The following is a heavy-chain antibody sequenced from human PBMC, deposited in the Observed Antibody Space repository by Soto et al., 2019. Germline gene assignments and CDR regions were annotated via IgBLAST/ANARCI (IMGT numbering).Heavy chain of an antibody. CDR1: GGTFSSYT. V-gene: IGHV1-69*08. Sequence: QGQLVQSGAEVKKPGSSVKVSCKASGGTFSSYTISWVRQAPGQGLEWLGRIIPILGIANYTQKFQGRVTITADESTSTAYMELSSLRSEDTAVYYCARDRGGSSWSHNYYYYMDVRGKGTTVTVSS. CDR3: ARDRGGSSWSHNYYYYMDV. J-gene: IGHJ6*03. D-gene: IGHD6-13*01. CDR2: IIPILGIA.